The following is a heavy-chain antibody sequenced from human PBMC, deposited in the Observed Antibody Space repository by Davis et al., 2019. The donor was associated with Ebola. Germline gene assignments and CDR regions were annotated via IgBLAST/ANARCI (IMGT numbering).Heavy chain of an antibody. J-gene: IGHJ4*02. D-gene: IGHD5-12*01. Sequence: SVKVSCKTSGGAFSNYAINWVRQAPGQGLDWMGRILPIFGTANYAQKFQGGVTITADESTSTAYMELSSLRSEDTAVYYCASGLGYSGYEPFDNWGQGTLVTVSS. CDR3: ASGLGYSGYEPFDN. CDR2: ILPIFGTA. V-gene: IGHV1-69*13. CDR1: GGAFSNYA.